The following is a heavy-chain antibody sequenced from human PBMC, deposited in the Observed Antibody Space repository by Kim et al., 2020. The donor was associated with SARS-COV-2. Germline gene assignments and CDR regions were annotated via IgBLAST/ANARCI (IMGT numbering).Heavy chain of an antibody. D-gene: IGHD6-13*01. V-gene: IGHV1-24*01. CDR3: ATSGGSWTRSGWFDP. Sequence: QKSQGRVTMTEDTSTDTAYMELSSLRSEDTAVYYCATSGGSWTRSGWFDPWGQGTLVTVSS. J-gene: IGHJ5*02.